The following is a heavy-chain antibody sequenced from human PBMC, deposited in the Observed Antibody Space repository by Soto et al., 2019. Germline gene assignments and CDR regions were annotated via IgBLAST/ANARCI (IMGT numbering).Heavy chain of an antibody. V-gene: IGHV4-39*01. CDR3: ARITILGVLTYYMDV. J-gene: IGHJ6*03. Sequence: QVQLQESGPGLVKPSETLSLTCTVSGDSISISSHYWAWIRQPPGKGLEWIANIYYSGSTYYNPSLQSRLTISLYTSKNQFSLRLSSVTAADTDVYYCARITILGVLTYYMDVWGKGTTVTVSS. D-gene: IGHD3-3*01. CDR1: GDSISISSHY. CDR2: IYYSGST.